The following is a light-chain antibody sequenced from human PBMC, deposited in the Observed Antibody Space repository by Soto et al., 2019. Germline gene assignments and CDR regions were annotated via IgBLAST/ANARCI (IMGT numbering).Light chain of an antibody. J-gene: IGKJ1*01. CDR3: QQYGSAPPWT. V-gene: IGKV3-20*01. CDR1: QSVSNNY. Sequence: ETVFTQSPCTLSLSPGERATLSCRASQSVSNNYLAWYQQKPGQAPRLLIYLASSRATGIPDRFSGSGSGTDFTLTISILEPEDFAVYYCQQYGSAPPWTFGQGTKVDIK. CDR2: LAS.